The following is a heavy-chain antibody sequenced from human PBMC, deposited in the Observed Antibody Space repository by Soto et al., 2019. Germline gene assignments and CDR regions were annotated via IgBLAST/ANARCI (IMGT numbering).Heavy chain of an antibody. CDR2: IYRTGST. CDR3: ASRDTGTSVDY. V-gene: IGHV4-4*02. D-gene: IGHD1-7*01. J-gene: IGHJ4*02. CDR1: GGSFTSNNW. Sequence: SETLCLTCAVSGGSFTSNNWWTWVRQPPGQGLEWIGEIYRTGSTNYNPSLKSRVTISLDKSENQFSLKVTSLTAADTAVYYCASRDTGTSVDYWGQGTLVTVYS.